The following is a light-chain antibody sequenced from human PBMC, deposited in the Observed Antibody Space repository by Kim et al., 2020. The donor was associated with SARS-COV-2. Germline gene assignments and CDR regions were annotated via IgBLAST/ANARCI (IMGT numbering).Light chain of an antibody. CDR3: SSSTSSSTSV. Sequence: GQSVTIACTGTGSDVGGYIYVSWYQQHPGKAPRLMIYDVSKRPSGVSDRFSGSKSGNTASLTISGLQAEDEADYYCSSSTSSSTSVFGTETKVTVL. V-gene: IGLV2-14*04. CDR2: DVS. CDR1: GSDVGGYIY. J-gene: IGLJ1*01.